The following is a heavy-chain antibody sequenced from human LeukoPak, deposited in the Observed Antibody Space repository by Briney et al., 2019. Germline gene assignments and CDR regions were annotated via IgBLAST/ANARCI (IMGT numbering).Heavy chain of an antibody. V-gene: IGHV1-2*02. J-gene: IGHJ3*02. Sequence: GASVKVSCKASGYTFTGYYMHWVRQAPGQGLEWMGWINPNSGGTNYAQKFQGRVTMTRDTSISTAYMELSRLRSDDTAVYYCARVPPGGIAVESDAFDIWGQGTMVTVSS. CDR1: GYTFTGYY. D-gene: IGHD6-19*01. CDR3: ARVPPGGIAVESDAFDI. CDR2: INPNSGGT.